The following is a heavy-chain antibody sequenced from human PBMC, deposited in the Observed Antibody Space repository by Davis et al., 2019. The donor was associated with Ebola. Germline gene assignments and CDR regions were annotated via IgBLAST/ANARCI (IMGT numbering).Heavy chain of an antibody. V-gene: IGHV1-69*04. Sequence: ASSVTVSRMASRCTFSSYAISWVRQAPGQGLEWMGRIFPILGIANYAQKFQGRVTITADKSTSTAYMEVRSLRSDDTAVYYCARVPLLGSGWDYYFDYWGQGTLVTVSS. CDR3: ARVPLLGSGWDYYFDY. D-gene: IGHD6-19*01. CDR2: IFPILGIA. CDR1: RCTFSSYA. J-gene: IGHJ4*02.